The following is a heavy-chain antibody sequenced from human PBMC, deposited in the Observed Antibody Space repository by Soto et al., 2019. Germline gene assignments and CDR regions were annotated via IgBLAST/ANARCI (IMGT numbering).Heavy chain of an antibody. CDR3: ARAWGGHVEDY. V-gene: IGHV4-59*01. CDR2: IYFSGST. Sequence: SESLSLTCTVSGCSISSYYFSWVRQPPGKGLEWIGYIYFSGSTNYNPSLKSRVTISVDTSKNQFSLKLSSVTAADTALYYCARAWGGHVEDYWGQGTLVTVSS. J-gene: IGHJ4*02. CDR1: GCSISSYY. D-gene: IGHD3-16*01.